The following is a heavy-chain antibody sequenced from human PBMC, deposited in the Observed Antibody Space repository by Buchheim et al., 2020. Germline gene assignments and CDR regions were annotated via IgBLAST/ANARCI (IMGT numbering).Heavy chain of an antibody. Sequence: QVQLVESGGGVVQPGRSLRLSCAASGFTFSSYGMHWVRQAPGKGLEGVAVISYDGSNKYYADSVKGRFTIARDNSKKTLYLQMNSLRAEDTAVYYCANGYSSSWYLDYWGQGTL. J-gene: IGHJ4*02. CDR2: ISYDGSNK. D-gene: IGHD6-13*01. CDR1: GFTFSSYG. V-gene: IGHV3-30*18. CDR3: ANGYSSSWYLDY.